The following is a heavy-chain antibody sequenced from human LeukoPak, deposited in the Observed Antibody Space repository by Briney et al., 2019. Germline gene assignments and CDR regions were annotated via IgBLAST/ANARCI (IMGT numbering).Heavy chain of an antibody. Sequence: PSETLSLTCTVSGGSISSSSYYWGWIRQPPGKGLEWIGSIYYSGSTYYNPSLKSRVTISVDTSKNQFSLKLSSVTAADTAVYYCAREDIVVVPAAIGPSTGYYYYMDVWGKGTTVTVSS. J-gene: IGHJ6*03. D-gene: IGHD2-2*01. CDR2: IYYSGST. V-gene: IGHV4-39*07. CDR1: GGSISSSSYY. CDR3: AREDIVVVPAAIGPSTGYYYYMDV.